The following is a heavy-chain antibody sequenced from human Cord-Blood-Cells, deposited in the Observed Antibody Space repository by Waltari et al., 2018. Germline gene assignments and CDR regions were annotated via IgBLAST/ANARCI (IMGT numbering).Heavy chain of an antibody. CDR2: INSDGSST. CDR1: GFTLSSLG. D-gene: IGHD6-19*01. CDR3: ARDMSSGYYYGMDV. Sequence: VPLVESGAGLVQPGGSLRFSCAASGFTLSSLGMHWVRQAPGKGLVWVSRINSDGSSTSYADSVKGRFTISRDNAKNTLYLQMNSLRAEDTAVYYCARDMSSGYYYGMDVWGQGTTVTVSS. V-gene: IGHV3-74*01. J-gene: IGHJ6*02.